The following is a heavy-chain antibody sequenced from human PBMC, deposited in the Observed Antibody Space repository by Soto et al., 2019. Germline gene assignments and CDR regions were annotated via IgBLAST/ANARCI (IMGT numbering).Heavy chain of an antibody. J-gene: IGHJ6*02. Sequence: PVGSLRLSCAASGFTFSSYAMHWVRQAPGKGLEWVAVISYDGSNKYYADSVKGRFTISRDNSKNTLYLQMNSLRAEDTAVYYCARAYDFWSGYFFYYGMDVWGQGTTVTV. CDR3: ARAYDFWSGYFFYYGMDV. V-gene: IGHV3-30-3*01. CDR2: ISYDGSNK. D-gene: IGHD3-3*01. CDR1: GFTFSSYA.